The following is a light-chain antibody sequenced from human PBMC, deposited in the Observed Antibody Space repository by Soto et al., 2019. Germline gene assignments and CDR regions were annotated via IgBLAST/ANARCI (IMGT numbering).Light chain of an antibody. J-gene: IGKJ4*01. CDR2: DTS. V-gene: IGKV1-27*01. CDR3: QQYNRPVVT. Sequence: IQMTQSPSSLSASVGDRVTITCRASQAIRNFLAWYQQKPGEVPELLIFDTSTLQSGVPSRFSGGRSGTDFTLTISSLQPEDVENYCCQQYNRPVVTFGGGTKVEIK. CDR1: QAIRNF.